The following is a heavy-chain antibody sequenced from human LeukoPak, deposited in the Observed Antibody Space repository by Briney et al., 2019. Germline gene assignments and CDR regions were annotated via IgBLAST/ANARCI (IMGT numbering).Heavy chain of an antibody. Sequence: GGSLRLSCAASGFTFSSYSMDWVRQAPGKGLEWVAVISYDGSNKYYADSVKGRFTISRDNSKNTLYLQMNSLRAEDTAVYYCAKQPTIYDSSGYYFDYWGQGTLVTVSS. CDR1: GFTFSSYS. D-gene: IGHD3-22*01. J-gene: IGHJ4*02. CDR2: ISYDGSNK. CDR3: AKQPTIYDSSGYYFDY. V-gene: IGHV3-30*18.